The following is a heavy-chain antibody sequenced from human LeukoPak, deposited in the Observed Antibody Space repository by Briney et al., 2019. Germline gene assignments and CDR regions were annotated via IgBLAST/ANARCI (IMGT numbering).Heavy chain of an antibody. CDR3: AREGIAADI. Sequence: SETLSLTCTVSGGSISSGGYYWSWIRQPPGKGLEWIGYIYHSGSTYYNPSLKSRVTISVDRSKNQFSLKLSSVTAADTAVYYCAREGIAADIWGQGTLVTVSS. D-gene: IGHD6-13*01. V-gene: IGHV4-30-2*01. CDR1: GGSISSGGYY. J-gene: IGHJ4*02. CDR2: IYHSGST.